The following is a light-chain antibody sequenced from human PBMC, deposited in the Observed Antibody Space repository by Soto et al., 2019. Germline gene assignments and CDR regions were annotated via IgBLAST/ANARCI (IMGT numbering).Light chain of an antibody. CDR2: DVS. J-gene: IGKJ4*01. CDR1: QSVSSY. V-gene: IGKV3-11*01. Sequence: EIVLTQSPATLSLSPGERATLSCRASQSVSSYLAWYQQKPGQAPRLLIYDVSNRATGIPARFSGSGSGTDFTLTISSLEPEDFAVYYCQRRGNWPLGFGGGTKVDIK. CDR3: QRRGNWPLG.